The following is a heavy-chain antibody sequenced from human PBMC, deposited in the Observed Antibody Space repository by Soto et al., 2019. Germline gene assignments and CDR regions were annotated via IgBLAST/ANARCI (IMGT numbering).Heavy chain of an antibody. D-gene: IGHD2-2*01. J-gene: IGHJ4*02. CDR1: GGSISSSSYY. CDR3: ASLHGYCISTSCPYFDY. Sequence: PSETLSLTCTVSGGSISSSSYYWGWIRQPPGKGLEWIGSIYYSGSTYYNPSLKSRVTISVDTSKNQFSLKLSSVTAADTAVYYCASLHGYCISTSCPYFDYWGQGTLVTVSS. V-gene: IGHV4-39*01. CDR2: IYYSGST.